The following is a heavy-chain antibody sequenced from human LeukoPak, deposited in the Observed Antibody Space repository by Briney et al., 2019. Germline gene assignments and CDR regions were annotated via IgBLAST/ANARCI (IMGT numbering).Heavy chain of an antibody. CDR2: IKSKTGGGTT. D-gene: IGHD2-15*01. J-gene: IGHJ4*02. CDR3: TTGVSATGDY. V-gene: IGHV3-15*01. Sequence: GGSQRVSSASAAFSFSNAWMCWDRQAPGKGLEFAGRIKSKTGGGTTDYAAHVKGRFTTSRDDSKHTLYLQMNSLKTEDTAVYYCTTGVSATGDYWGEGILVTV. CDR1: AFSFSNAW.